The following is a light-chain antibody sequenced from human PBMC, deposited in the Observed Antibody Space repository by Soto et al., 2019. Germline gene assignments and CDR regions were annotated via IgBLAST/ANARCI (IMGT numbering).Light chain of an antibody. CDR1: QSMSLF. V-gene: IGKV1-5*01. CDR2: AAS. Sequence: DIPVTQSPSTLSVSVRDRVTITCRASQSMSLFLNWYQQKPGKAPKLLIYAASSLESGVPSRFSGSGSGTEFTLTISSLQPVDFATYYCQQYNRHSRTFGQGTKVDIK. J-gene: IGKJ1*01. CDR3: QQYNRHSRT.